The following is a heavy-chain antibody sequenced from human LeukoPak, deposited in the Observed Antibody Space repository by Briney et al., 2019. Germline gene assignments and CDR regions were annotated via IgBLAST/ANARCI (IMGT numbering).Heavy chain of an antibody. D-gene: IGHD6-19*01. CDR1: GFTLSNYH. Sequence: GGSLRLSCVASGFTLSNYHMHWVRQAPGRGLEWVVLIPHDGGGKQYAASVQDRFTISRDNSENTVYLQMNSLRHDDAAVYFCAREGYTSGRTAAFDFWGRGTLVTVSS. CDR3: AREGYTSGRTAAFDF. V-gene: IGHV3-30*04. CDR2: IPHDGGGK. J-gene: IGHJ4*02.